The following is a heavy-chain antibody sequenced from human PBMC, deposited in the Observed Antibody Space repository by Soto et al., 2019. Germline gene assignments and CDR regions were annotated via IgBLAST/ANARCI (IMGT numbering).Heavy chain of an antibody. CDR1: GGSISSGGYS. V-gene: IGHV4-30-2*01. CDR2: IYHSGST. CDR3: ARVPDV. Sequence: PSETLSLTCAVSGGSISSGGYSWSWMRQPPGKGLEWIGYIYHSGSTYYNPSLKSRVTISVDRSKNQFSLKLSSVTAADTAVYYCARVPDVWGQGTTDPVSS. J-gene: IGHJ6*02.